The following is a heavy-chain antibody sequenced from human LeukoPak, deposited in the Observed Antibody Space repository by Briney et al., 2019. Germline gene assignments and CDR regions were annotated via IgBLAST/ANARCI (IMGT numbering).Heavy chain of an antibody. CDR2: IYYSGST. CDR3: ARVEWLRFDHSHFDY. V-gene: IGHV4-39*07. D-gene: IGHD5-12*01. Sequence: SETLSLTCTVSGGSISSYYWSWIRQPPGKGLEWIGSIYYSGSTYYNPSLKSRVTISLDTSKNQFSLKLSSVTAADTAVYYCARVEWLRFDHSHFDYWGQGTLVTVSS. CDR1: GGSISSYY. J-gene: IGHJ4*02.